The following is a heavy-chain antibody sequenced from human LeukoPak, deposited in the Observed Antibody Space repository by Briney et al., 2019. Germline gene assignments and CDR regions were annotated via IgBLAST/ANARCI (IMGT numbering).Heavy chain of an antibody. CDR1: GGTFGSYA. V-gene: IGHV1-69*01. CDR2: IIPIFGTA. Sequence: SVKVSCKASGGTFGSYAISWVRQAPGQGLEWMGGIIPIFGTANYARKFQGRVTITADESTSTAYMELSSLRSEDTAVYYCAKAEYYYDSSGYRYYYYGMDVWGQGTTVTVSS. D-gene: IGHD3-22*01. J-gene: IGHJ6*02. CDR3: AKAEYYYDSSGYRYYYYGMDV.